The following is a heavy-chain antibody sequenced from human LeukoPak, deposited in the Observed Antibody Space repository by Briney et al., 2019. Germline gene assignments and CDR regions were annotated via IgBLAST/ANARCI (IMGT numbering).Heavy chain of an antibody. V-gene: IGHV1-18*01. CDR2: FGAYNGNT. CDR3: ARLPADTAGWCFDF. D-gene: IGHD6-19*01. Sequence: ASVKVSCKASGSTFTIYGISWVRQAPDPVNQRLGWFGAYNGNTSYAQKLQGRVTMTTDTSPSTAYLELRSLRSDDTAVYYCARLPADTAGWCFDFWVEGTLVTVSS. J-gene: IGHJ4*02. CDR1: GSTFTIYG.